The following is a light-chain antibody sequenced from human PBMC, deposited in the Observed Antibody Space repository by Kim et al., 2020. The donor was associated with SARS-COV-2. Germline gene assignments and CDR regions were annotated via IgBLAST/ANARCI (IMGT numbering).Light chain of an antibody. CDR2: GAS. J-gene: IGKJ1*01. Sequence: ATLSCRASQSIASDLAWYQHKSGQPPRLLIYGASIRATGVPTRFRGSGSGTEFTLTINNLQSEDFGVYYCQQYNNWPPWTFGQGTKVDIK. CDR1: QSIASD. V-gene: IGKV3-15*01. CDR3: QQYNNWPPWT.